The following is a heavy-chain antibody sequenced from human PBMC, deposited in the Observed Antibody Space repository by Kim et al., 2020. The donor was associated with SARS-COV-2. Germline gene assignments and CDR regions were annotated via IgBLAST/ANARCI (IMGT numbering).Heavy chain of an antibody. D-gene: IGHD2-2*01. CDR3: ARRERSPIVVVPAAILPNWFDP. V-gene: IGHV4-4*02. CDR2: IYHSGST. J-gene: IGHJ5*02. CDR1: GGSISSSNW. Sequence: SETLSLTCAVSGGSISSSNWWSWVRQPPGKGLEWIGEIYHSGSTNYNPSLKSRVTISVDKSKNQFSLKLSSVTAADTAVYYCARRERSPIVVVPAAILPNWFDPWGQGTLVTVSS.